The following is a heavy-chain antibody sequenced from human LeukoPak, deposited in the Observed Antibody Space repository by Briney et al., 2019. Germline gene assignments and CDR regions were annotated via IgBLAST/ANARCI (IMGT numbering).Heavy chain of an antibody. V-gene: IGHV3-7*01. CDR3: ATYTHWVAGDV. CDR1: GFTFSDSW. D-gene: IGHD3-16*01. J-gene: IGHJ6*02. CDR2: MNQDGSET. Sequence: GGSLRLSCAASGFTFSDSWMSWVRQTPGKGLEWVASMNQDGSETNYADSATGRFTISRDNARNYLYLQMGSLRAEDMAVYYCATYTHWVAGDVWGQGTTVSVSS.